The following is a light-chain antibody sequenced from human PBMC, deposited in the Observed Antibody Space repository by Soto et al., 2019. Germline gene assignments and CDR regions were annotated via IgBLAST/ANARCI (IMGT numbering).Light chain of an antibody. CDR3: QQYNSYSPLT. J-gene: IGKJ4*01. CDR1: QSISSW. V-gene: IGKV1-5*01. Sequence: IQITHSPSTLSASVEDRVTITCRASQSISSWLAWYQQKPGKAPKLLNYDASSLESGVPSRFSGSGSGTEFTLTISSLQPDDFSTYCCQQYNSYSPLTCGGGTKVDIK. CDR2: DAS.